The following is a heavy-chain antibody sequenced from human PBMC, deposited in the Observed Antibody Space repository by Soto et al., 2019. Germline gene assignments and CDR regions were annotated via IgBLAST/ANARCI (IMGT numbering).Heavy chain of an antibody. J-gene: IGHJ4*02. V-gene: IGHV3-7*01. CDR1: GFTFTNYW. D-gene: IGHD3-3*01. CDR3: ARGGVPFSESEC. Sequence: EVQLVESGGGLVQPGGSLRLSCAASGFTFTNYWMTWVRQAPGKGLEWLANINEDGSDAYYVDSVRGRFTISRVTGKSSLFLEMNSLSVEDTAVYYCARGGVPFSESECWGPGTLVTVSS. CDR2: INEDGSDA.